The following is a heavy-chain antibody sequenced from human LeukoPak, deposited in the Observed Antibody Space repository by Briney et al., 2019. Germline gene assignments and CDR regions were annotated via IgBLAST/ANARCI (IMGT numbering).Heavy chain of an antibody. CDR3: ARGPLQTIPTSKIVVYYYPFDY. J-gene: IGHJ4*02. CDR1: GFNFDDYG. D-gene: IGHD3-22*01. V-gene: IGHV3-20*04. CDR2: INWNGGGT. Sequence: GGSLRLSRAASGFNFDDYGMSWVRQAPGKGLEWVSGINWNGGGTGYADSVKGRFTISRENAKNSLYLQMNSLKAEDTALYYCARGPLQTIPTSKIVVYYYPFDYWGQGTLVTVSS.